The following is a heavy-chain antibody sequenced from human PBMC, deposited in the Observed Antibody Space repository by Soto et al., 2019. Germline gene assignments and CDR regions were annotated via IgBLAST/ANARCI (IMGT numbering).Heavy chain of an antibody. CDR1: GGTLHNHA. CDR2: IIYIVGPV. CDR3: GRGGSWTRVHN. V-gene: IGHV1-69*01. J-gene: IGHJ1*01. Sequence: QVKLVQSGAEVKMPGSSVKVSCKASGGTLHNHAVNWVRQAPGQGLEWMGGIIYIVGPVKYAQNFQGRVTITADESKNTDYRELTSLRSEDTAVYYCGRGGSWTRVHNWGQGTLDTVSS. D-gene: IGHD6-13*01.